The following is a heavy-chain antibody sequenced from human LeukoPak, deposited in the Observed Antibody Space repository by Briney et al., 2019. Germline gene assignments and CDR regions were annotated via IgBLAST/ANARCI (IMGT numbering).Heavy chain of an antibody. J-gene: IGHJ4*02. V-gene: IGHV3-15*01. CDR2: IKSNPDGGTT. CDR3: ATYRFYYDTSGRDY. CDR1: GFAFSNAW. D-gene: IGHD3-22*01. Sequence: AGGSLRLSCTASGFAFSNAWMNWVRQAPGKGLEWVGRIKSNPDGGTTDYAAPLKGRFTTSRDDSKNTLYLQMNSLKTEDTALYYCATYRFYYDTSGRDYWGQGTLVTVSS.